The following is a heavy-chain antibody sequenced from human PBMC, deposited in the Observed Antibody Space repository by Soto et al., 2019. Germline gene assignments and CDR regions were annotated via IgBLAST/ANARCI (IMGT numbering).Heavy chain of an antibody. J-gene: IGHJ4*02. V-gene: IGHV3-7*04. CDR1: VFTVSSYW. D-gene: IGHD4-17*01. CDR2: IKQDGSEK. CDR3: AKDKWPDGAWDIDY. Sequence: GGSLRLSCEASVFTVSSYWMTWVRQAPGKGLEWVANIKQDGSEKYYVDSVTGRFSISRDNAKNSLYLQMNSLRAEDTAVYYCAKDKWPDGAWDIDYWGQGTLVTVSS.